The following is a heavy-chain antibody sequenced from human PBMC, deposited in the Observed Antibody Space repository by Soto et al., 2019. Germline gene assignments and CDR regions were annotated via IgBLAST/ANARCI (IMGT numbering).Heavy chain of an antibody. V-gene: IGHV4-61*01. CDR1: GGSFNRGSYS. D-gene: IGHD3-3*01. Sequence: PSATRSLACSVSGGSFNRGSYSWRWIRQPPWKGLEWIGYVYHTGRTSYNPSLKSRDSISIDTSQNQFSLELDSVTAADTAVYFCARDFAYYDFWGQGNRVT. CDR2: VYHTGRT. CDR3: ARDFAYYDF. J-gene: IGHJ4*02.